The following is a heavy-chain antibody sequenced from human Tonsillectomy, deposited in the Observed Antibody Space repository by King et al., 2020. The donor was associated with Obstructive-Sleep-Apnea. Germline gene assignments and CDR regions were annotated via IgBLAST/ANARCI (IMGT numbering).Heavy chain of an antibody. V-gene: IGHV4-39*01. Sequence: LQLQESGPGLVKPSESLSLTCTVSGGSIANSGYYWGWIRPPPGKGLEWIGNIYYSGSTYFNPSLKSRVTISVDTSKNQFSLKLNSMTAADTAVYYCAGERVSMIIDFWGQGTLVTVSS. CDR1: GGSIANSGYY. D-gene: IGHD1-1*01. CDR3: AGERVSMIIDF. CDR2: IYYSGST. J-gene: IGHJ4*02.